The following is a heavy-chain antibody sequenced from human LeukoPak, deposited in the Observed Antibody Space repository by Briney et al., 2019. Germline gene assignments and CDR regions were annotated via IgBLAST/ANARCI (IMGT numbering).Heavy chain of an antibody. Sequence: GGALRLSCAASGVSFSISGMNWVRQAPGKGLEWVSHITSGSSTLYYADSVKGRFTISRDNAHNSLYLQMGSLREEDTAVYYCVTAAVGGPIYWGQGTLVTVSS. J-gene: IGHJ4*02. CDR3: VTAAVGGPIY. CDR1: GVSFSISG. CDR2: ITSGSSTL. D-gene: IGHD6-19*01. V-gene: IGHV3-48*02.